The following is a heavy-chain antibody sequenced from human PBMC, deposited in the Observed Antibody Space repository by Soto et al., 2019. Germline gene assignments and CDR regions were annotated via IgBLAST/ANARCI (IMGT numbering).Heavy chain of an antibody. CDR1: GFTFDDYA. CDR2: ISWNSGSI. Sequence: EVPLVESGGGLVQPGRSLRLSCAASGFTFDDYAMHWVRQVPGKGLEWVSGISWNSGSIDYADSVKGRFTISRDNAKNSLYLQVNSLRAEDTALYYCAKAPGGYYNAMDVWGQGTTVIVSS. CDR3: AKAPGGYYNAMDV. V-gene: IGHV3-9*01. D-gene: IGHD2-15*01. J-gene: IGHJ6*02.